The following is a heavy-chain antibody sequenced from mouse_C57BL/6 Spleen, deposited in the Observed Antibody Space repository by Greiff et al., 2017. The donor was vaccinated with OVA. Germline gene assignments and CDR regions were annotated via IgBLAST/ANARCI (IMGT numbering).Heavy chain of an antibody. J-gene: IGHJ1*03. V-gene: IGHV14-2*01. Sequence: VQLQQSGAELVKPGASVKLSCTASGFNIKDYYMHWVKQRTEQGLEWIGRIEPEDGETKYAPKFPGKATITADTSSNTAYLQLSSLTSEDTAVYYCARGYGSSHWCFDVWGTGTTVTVSS. CDR3: ARGYGSSHWCFDV. CDR1: GFNIKDYY. CDR2: IEPEDGET. D-gene: IGHD1-1*01.